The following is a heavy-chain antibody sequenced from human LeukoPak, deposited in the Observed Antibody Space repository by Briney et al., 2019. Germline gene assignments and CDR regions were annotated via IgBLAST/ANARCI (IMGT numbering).Heavy chain of an antibody. D-gene: IGHD3-10*02. J-gene: IGHJ6*04. CDR2: ISSSGSTI. CDR1: GFTFSSYE. CDR3: AELGITMIGGV. Sequence: GGSLRLSCAASGFTFSSYEMNWVRQAPGKGLEWGSYISSSGSTIYYADSVKGRFTISRDKAKNSLYLKKNSLRAEDTAVYYCAELGITMIGGVWGKGTTVTISS. V-gene: IGHV3-48*03.